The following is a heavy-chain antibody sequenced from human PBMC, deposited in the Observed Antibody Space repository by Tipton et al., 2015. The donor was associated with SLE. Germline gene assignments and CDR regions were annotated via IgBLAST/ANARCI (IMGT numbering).Heavy chain of an antibody. D-gene: IGHD3-10*01. CDR1: GDSISNYC. Sequence: TLSLTCTVSGDSISNYCWTWLRQPAGKGLEWIGRVYASGSTNYDPSLRSRVTVSVDTSKNQFSLKLSSVTAADTAVYYCARVRRSFVSGTYFDNWFDPWGQGTLVTVSS. V-gene: IGHV4-4*07. CDR3: ARVRRSFVSGTYFDNWFDP. J-gene: IGHJ5*02. CDR2: VYASGST.